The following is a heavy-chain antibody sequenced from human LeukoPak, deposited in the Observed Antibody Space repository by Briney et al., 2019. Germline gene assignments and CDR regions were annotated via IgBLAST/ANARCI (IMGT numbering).Heavy chain of an antibody. J-gene: IGHJ4*02. CDR1: GYTFTSYY. D-gene: IGHD3-9*01. Sequence: ASVKVSCKASGYTFTSYYMHWVRQAPGQGLEWMGIINPSGGSTSYAQKFQGRVTMTRNTSISTAYMELSSLRSEDTAVYYCARVRYFDWFLDYWGQGTLVTVSS. CDR3: ARVRYFDWFLDY. V-gene: IGHV1-46*01. CDR2: INPSGGST.